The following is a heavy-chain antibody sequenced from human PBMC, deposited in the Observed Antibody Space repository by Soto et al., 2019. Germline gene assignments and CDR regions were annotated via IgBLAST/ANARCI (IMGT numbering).Heavy chain of an antibody. J-gene: IGHJ4*02. CDR1: GGSIINYY. Sequence: SVPLSLTCTVSGGSIINYYWSWIRQPPGKGLEWIGYIYYSGSTNYNPSLKSRVTISVDTSKNQFSLKLSSVTAADTAVYYCARARKERGYSSGWYGSNDYWGQGTLVTVSS. CDR3: ARARKERGYSSGWYGSNDY. CDR2: IYYSGST. D-gene: IGHD6-19*01. V-gene: IGHV4-59*01.